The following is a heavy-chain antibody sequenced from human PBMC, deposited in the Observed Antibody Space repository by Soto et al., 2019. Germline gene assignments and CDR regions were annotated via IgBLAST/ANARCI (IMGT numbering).Heavy chain of an antibody. CDR2: VHFSGSI. CDR1: DDSLSSTSYY. CDR3: GRGGDAHKMGRH. D-gene: IGHD2-2*01. V-gene: IGHV4-61*01. Sequence: QVQLQESGPGLVKPSETLSLICSVSDDSLSSTSYYWSWIRQPPGKGLGWIGFVHFSGSIHYNAPLRSRATISVATSRKQISLKMTSLTAADTAVYFCGRGGDAHKMGRHWGQGTLVTVSS. J-gene: IGHJ1*01.